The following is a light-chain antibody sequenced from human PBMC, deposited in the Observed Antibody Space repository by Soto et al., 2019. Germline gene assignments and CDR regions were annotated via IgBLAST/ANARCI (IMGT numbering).Light chain of an antibody. Sequence: DIQMTQSPSSLSASVGDRVTITCPASHNIVNYLNWYQRKPGKAPKLLIYAASSLQSEVPSRFSGSGSGTDFTLTITTLQPEDFATFYCQQTYSVPLTFGGGTKVEIK. CDR2: AAS. J-gene: IGKJ4*01. CDR3: QQTYSVPLT. CDR1: HNIVNY. V-gene: IGKV1-39*01.